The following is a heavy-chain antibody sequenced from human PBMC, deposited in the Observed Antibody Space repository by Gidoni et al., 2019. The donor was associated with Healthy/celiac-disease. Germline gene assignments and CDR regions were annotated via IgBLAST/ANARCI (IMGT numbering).Heavy chain of an antibody. J-gene: IGHJ4*02. CDR1: GFSPSTSGVG. Sequence: QITLKESGPTLVKPTQTLTLTCTFSGFSPSTSGVGVGWIRPPPGKALEWLALIYWDDDKRYSPSLKSRLTITKDTSKNQVVLTMTNMDPVDTATYYCAHRRKGPYSYGPYYYFDYWGQGTLVTVSS. CDR2: IYWDDDK. V-gene: IGHV2-5*02. D-gene: IGHD5-18*01. CDR3: AHRRKGPYSYGPYYYFDY.